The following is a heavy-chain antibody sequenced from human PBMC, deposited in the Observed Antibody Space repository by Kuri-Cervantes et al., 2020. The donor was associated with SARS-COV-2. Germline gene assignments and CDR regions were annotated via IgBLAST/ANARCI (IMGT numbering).Heavy chain of an antibody. D-gene: IGHD3-16*02. J-gene: IGHJ3*02. CDR1: GGSISGGSYY. CDR3: ARARIMITFGGVIVIGAFDI. CDR2: IYTTGST. Sequence: LRLSCTVSGGSISGGSYYWNWIRQPAGKRLEWIGHIYTTGSTDYNPSLKSRATVSLDRSKNQLSLKLSSVTAADTAVYYCARARIMITFGGVIVIGAFDIWGQGTMVTVSS. V-gene: IGHV4-61*09.